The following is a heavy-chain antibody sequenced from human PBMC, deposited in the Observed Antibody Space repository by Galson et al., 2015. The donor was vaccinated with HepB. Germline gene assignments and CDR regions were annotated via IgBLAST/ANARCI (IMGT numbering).Heavy chain of an antibody. CDR1: DYTFSNHG. CDR3: ALQYCSTTDCLDSFDV. Sequence: SVKVSCKASDYTFSNHGVSWVRQAPGQGLEWMGWVSSDNANTNQVQRVQGRLTMTTDTSTSTAYMELRGLTSDDTAMYYCALQYCSTTDCLDSFDVWGQGTMVTVSS. D-gene: IGHD2-2*01. J-gene: IGHJ3*01. V-gene: IGHV1-18*01. CDR2: VSSDNANT.